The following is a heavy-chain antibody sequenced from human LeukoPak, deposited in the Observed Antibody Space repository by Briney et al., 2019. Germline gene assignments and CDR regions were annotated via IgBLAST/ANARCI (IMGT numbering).Heavy chain of an antibody. D-gene: IGHD3-16*01. CDR2: TYYRSKWYS. Sequence: SQTLSLTCAISGDSVSSNSAAWNWIRQSPSRGLEWLGRTYYRSKWYSDYALSMKSRITINSDTSKNQFSLQLNSVTPEDTAVYYCARDIEQGGTCFDYWGQGTLVTVSS. CDR3: ARDIEQGGTCFDY. CDR1: GDSVSSNSAA. J-gene: IGHJ4*02. V-gene: IGHV6-1*01.